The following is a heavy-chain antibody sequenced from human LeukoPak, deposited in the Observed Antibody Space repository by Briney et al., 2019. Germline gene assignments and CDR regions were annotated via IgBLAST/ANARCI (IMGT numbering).Heavy chain of an antibody. V-gene: IGHV3-21*01. Sequence: GGSLRLSCAASGFTFSSYSMNWVRQAPGKGLEWVSSISGSSSYIYYADSVKGRFTISRDNAKNLLYLQMNSLRAEDTAVYYCARFAGGNSDGFDYWGQGTLVTVSS. CDR3: ARFAGGNSDGFDY. D-gene: IGHD4-23*01. CDR2: ISGSSSYI. J-gene: IGHJ4*02. CDR1: GFTFSSYS.